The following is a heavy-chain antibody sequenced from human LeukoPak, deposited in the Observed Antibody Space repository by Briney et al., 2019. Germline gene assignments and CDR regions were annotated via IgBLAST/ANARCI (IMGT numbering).Heavy chain of an antibody. CDR3: ARDRVDSAVVDYYYGMDV. Sequence: ASVKVSCKASGYTFTSYGISWVRQAPGQGLECMGWISSYSGDTNSAQKFQGRVTMTTDTSTSTAYMELRSLRSDDTAVYYCARDRVDSAVVDYYYGMDVWGQGTTVTVSS. V-gene: IGHV1-18*01. CDR1: GYTFTSYG. J-gene: IGHJ6*02. CDR2: ISSYSGDT. D-gene: IGHD5-18*01.